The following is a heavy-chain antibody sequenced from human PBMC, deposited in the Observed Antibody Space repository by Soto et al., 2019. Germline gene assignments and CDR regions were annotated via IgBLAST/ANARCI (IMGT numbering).Heavy chain of an antibody. CDR1: GFSHTTSRVG. CDR3: AHIMITFGGVIALDACDF. V-gene: IGHV2-5*02. Sequence: ESGPTLVNPTQTLTLTCTFSGFSHTTSRVGVGWIRQPPGKALEWLAIIYWDDDKRYSPSLESRLAITKDTSKNQVVLTMTNLDPVDTATYYCAHIMITFGGVIALDACDFWGQGTMVTVSS. D-gene: IGHD3-16*02. CDR2: IYWDDDK. J-gene: IGHJ3*01.